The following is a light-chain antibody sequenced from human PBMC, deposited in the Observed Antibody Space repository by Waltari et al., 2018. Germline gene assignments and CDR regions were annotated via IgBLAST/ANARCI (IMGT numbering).Light chain of an antibody. CDR3: SSQSRNNVVL. J-gene: IGLJ2*01. CDR2: DVS. Sequence: QSALTQPASVSGSPGQSVTIFCTGTSNDVAGYNSVSWYQEHPGQAPRVIIYDVSDRPSTVSDRFSVATSGNTASLTITGLQAEDEADYYRSSQSRNNVVLFGGGTKLTVL. CDR1: SNDVAGYNS. V-gene: IGLV2-14*01.